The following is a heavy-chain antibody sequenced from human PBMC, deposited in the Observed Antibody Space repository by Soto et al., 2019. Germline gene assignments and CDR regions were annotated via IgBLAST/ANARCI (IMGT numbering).Heavy chain of an antibody. CDR2: ISYDGSNK. Sequence: QVQLVESGGGVVQPGRSLRLSCAASGFTFSSYGMHWVRQTPGKGLEWVAVISYDGSNKYYADSVKGRFTISRDNSKNTLYLQMNSLRAEDTAVYYCAKDQFGDYDILTGYERYYGMDVSGQGTTVTVSS. CDR1: GFTFSSYG. CDR3: AKDQFGDYDILTGYERYYGMDV. J-gene: IGHJ6*02. V-gene: IGHV3-30*18. D-gene: IGHD3-9*01.